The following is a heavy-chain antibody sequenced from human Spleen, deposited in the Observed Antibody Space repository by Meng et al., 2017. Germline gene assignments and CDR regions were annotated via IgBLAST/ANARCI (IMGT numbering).Heavy chain of an antibody. J-gene: IGHJ4*02. CDR2: IYYSGST. CDR1: GGSVSSGDYY. Sequence: QVQLQESGPGLVKPSQTLSLTCTVSGGSVSSGDYYWTWIRQPPGKGLEWIGYIYYSGSTYCNPSPKSRVTISADTSKNQFSLKVSSVTAADTAVYYCARAVGQLVTRFDFWGQGTLVTVSS. V-gene: IGHV4-30-4*01. D-gene: IGHD6-6*01. CDR3: ARAVGQLVTRFDF.